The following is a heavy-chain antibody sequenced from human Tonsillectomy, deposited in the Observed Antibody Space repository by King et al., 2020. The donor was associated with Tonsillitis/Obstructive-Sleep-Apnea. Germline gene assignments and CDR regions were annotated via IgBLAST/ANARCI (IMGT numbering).Heavy chain of an antibody. CDR2: ISYDGSNK. CDR1: GFTFSSYG. J-gene: IGHJ4*02. CDR3: AKRRGRGNFWSGLFDY. Sequence: QLVQSGGGVVQPGRSLRLSCAASGFTFSSYGMHWVRQAPGKGLDWVAVISYDGSNKYYADSVKGRFTISRDNSKNTLYLQMNSLRAEDTAVYYCAKRRGRGNFWSGLFDYWGQGTLVTVSS. V-gene: IGHV3-30*18. D-gene: IGHD3-3*01.